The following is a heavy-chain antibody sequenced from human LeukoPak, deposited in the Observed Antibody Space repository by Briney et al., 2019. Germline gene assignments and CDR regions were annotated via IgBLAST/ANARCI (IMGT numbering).Heavy chain of an antibody. CDR1: GFTFSSYA. D-gene: IGHD4/OR15-4a*01. CDR3: ARPTYGGDQYFQH. Sequence: PGGSLRLSCAASGFTFSSYAMHWVRQAPGKGLEWVAVISYDGSNKYYADSVKGRFTISRDNSKNTLYLQMNSLRAEDTAVYYCARPTYGGDQYFQHWGRGTLVTVSS. V-gene: IGHV3-30*01. CDR2: ISYDGSNK. J-gene: IGHJ1*01.